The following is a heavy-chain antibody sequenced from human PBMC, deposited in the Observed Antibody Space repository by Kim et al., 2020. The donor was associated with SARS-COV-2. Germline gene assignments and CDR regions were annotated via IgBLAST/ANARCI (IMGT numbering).Heavy chain of an antibody. CDR3: AKDEYSYGPRIIDY. J-gene: IGHJ4*02. D-gene: IGHD5-18*01. Sequence: ADSGKGRFTISRDNSKNTLYLQMNSLRAEDTAVYYCAKDEYSYGPRIIDYWGQGTLVTVSS. V-gene: IGHV3-23*01.